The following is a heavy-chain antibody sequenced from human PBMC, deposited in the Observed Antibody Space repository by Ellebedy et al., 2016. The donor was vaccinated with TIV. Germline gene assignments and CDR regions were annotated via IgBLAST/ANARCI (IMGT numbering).Heavy chain of an antibody. V-gene: IGHV3-13*01. D-gene: IGHD1-14*01. J-gene: IGHJ4*02. CDR2: IGAAGDT. CDR3: ARATAGFDY. Sequence: GESLKISCAASGFTFSSYDMHLVRQGSGNGLEWVSSIGAAGDTYYAVFVKGRVSISRENAKNYLYLQLNNVRVGDTAVYYCARATAGFDYWGQGTLVTVSS. CDR1: GFTFSSYD.